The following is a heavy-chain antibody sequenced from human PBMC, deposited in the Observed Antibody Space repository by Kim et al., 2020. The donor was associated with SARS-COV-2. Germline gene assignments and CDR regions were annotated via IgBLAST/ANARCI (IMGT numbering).Heavy chain of an antibody. D-gene: IGHD3-3*01. J-gene: IGHJ5*02. Sequence: STNYNPSLRSRVTISVATSKNQFSLKLSSVTAADTAVYYCAIIGGWFDPWGQGTLVTVSS. V-gene: IGHV4-34*01. CDR2: ST. CDR3: AIIGGWFDP.